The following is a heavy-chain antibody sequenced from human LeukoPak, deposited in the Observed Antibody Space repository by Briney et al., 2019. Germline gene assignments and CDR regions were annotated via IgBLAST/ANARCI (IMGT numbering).Heavy chain of an antibody. CDR3: ARAGYYDSSGYLAENVDY. Sequence: GGSLRLSCAASGFTFSSYSMNWVRQAPGKGLEWVSYISSSSSTIYYADSVKGRFTISRDNAKNSLYLQMNSLRDEDTAVYYCARAGYYDSSGYLAENVDYWGQLTLVTVSS. V-gene: IGHV3-48*02. CDR2: ISSSSSTI. CDR1: GFTFSSYS. J-gene: IGHJ4*02. D-gene: IGHD3-22*01.